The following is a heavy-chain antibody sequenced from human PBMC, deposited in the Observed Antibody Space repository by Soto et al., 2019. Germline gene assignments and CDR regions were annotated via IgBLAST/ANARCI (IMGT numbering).Heavy chain of an antibody. CDR2: MYPDDSDI. J-gene: IGHJ3*01. D-gene: IGHD3-22*01. V-gene: IGHV5-51*01. Sequence: GESLRISCKASGYSFSFYWICWVRQMPGKGLEWMAIMYPDDSDIRYSPSFEAHVTISADKSTSTAFLQWSILKASDTAMYYCATAYVYDFENSRYHRDAFDFSGQGTLVTVSS. CDR1: GYSFSFYW. CDR3: ATAYVYDFENSRYHRDAFDF.